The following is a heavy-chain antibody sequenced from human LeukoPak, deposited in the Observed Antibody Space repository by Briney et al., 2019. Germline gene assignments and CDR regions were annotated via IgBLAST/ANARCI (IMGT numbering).Heavy chain of an antibody. CDR3: ARDSRSGGYLTRYYYGMDV. CDR2: IYSGGST. CDR1: GFTFTNAW. Sequence: GGSLRLSCAASGFTFTNAWMSWVRQAPGKGLEWVSVIYSGGSTYYADSVKGRFTISRDNSKNTLYLQMNSLRAEDTAVYYCARDSRSGGYLTRYYYGMDVWGQGTTVTVSS. D-gene: IGHD3-22*01. J-gene: IGHJ6*02. V-gene: IGHV3-53*01.